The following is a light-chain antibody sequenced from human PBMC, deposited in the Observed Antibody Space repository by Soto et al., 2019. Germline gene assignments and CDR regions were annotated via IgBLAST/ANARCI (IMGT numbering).Light chain of an antibody. V-gene: IGKV1-39*01. CDR1: QTIRKS. CDR3: RHYNSYSEA. Sequence: DIRMTQSPSSLSASIGDRVTITCRASQTIRKSLNWYQQKAETAPKLLIFGASSLQSGVPSRFSASGSGTEFTLTINSLQPEDFATYYCRHYNSYSEAFGQGTKVDIK. CDR2: GAS. J-gene: IGKJ1*01.